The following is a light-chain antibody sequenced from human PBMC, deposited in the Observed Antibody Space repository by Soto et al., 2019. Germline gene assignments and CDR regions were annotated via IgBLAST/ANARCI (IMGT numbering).Light chain of an antibody. J-gene: IGKJ3*01. Sequence: EVVMTQSPATLSLSQGERATLSCRASQSVSSDLAWYQQKPGQAPRLLIYGASTRATDIPARFSGGGSGTEFTRTISSLQSEDFAIYYCQQYNDWPPITFGPGTKVDIK. CDR2: GAS. CDR3: QQYNDWPPIT. CDR1: QSVSSD. V-gene: IGKV3-15*01.